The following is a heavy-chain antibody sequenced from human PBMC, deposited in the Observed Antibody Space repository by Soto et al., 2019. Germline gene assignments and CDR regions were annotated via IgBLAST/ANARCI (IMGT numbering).Heavy chain of an antibody. J-gene: IGHJ2*01. Sequence: GGSLRLSCAASGFTFSSYTMNWVRQPPGKGLEWVSYIGSTSGIIYYADSVKGRFTISRDNAKNSLYLQMSSLRAEDTAVYYCVKDYGDYRYFDLWGRGTLVTVSS. CDR1: GFTFSSYT. V-gene: IGHV3-48*01. D-gene: IGHD4-17*01. CDR3: VKDYGDYRYFDL. CDR2: IGSTSGII.